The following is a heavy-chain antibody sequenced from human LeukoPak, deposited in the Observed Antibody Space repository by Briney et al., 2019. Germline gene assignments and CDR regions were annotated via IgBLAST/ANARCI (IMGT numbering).Heavy chain of an antibody. CDR2: IYYSGST. D-gene: IGHD3-22*01. Sequence: PSETLSLTCTVSGGSISSYYWSWIRQPPGKGLEWIGYIYYSGSTNYNPSLKSRVTISVDTSKNQFSLKLSSVTAADTAVYYCARAYYDSSGYRYYYYMDVWGKGTTVTVSS. J-gene: IGHJ6*03. V-gene: IGHV4-59*12. CDR3: ARAYYDSSGYRYYYYMDV. CDR1: GGSISSYY.